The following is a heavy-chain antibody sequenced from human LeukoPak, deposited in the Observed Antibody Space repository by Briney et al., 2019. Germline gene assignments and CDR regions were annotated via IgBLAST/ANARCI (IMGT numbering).Heavy chain of an antibody. CDR2: IHYSGST. Sequence: PSETLSLTCNVSGGSINSYYWSSIRQSPGKGLEWIGYIHYSGSTNYSPSLKSRVTISRDMSKNQFSLNLNSVTAADTAVYYCARDRSGGYRGVFDIWGQGTTVTVSP. V-gene: IGHV4-59*01. CDR3: ARDRSGGYRGVFDI. J-gene: IGHJ3*02. CDR1: GGSINSYY. D-gene: IGHD3-22*01.